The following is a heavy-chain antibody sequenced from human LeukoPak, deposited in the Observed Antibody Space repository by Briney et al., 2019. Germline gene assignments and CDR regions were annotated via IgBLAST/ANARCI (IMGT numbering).Heavy chain of an antibody. V-gene: IGHV3-7*01. CDR1: GFTLSSYW. CDR3: AELGITMIGGV. J-gene: IGHJ6*04. Sequence: GGSLRLSCAASGFTLSSYWMSWVRQAPGKGLEWVANIKQDGSRKYYVDSVKGRLTISRDNAKNSLYLQMTSLRAEDTAVYYCAELGITMIGGVWGKGTTVTISS. D-gene: IGHD3-10*02. CDR2: IKQDGSRK.